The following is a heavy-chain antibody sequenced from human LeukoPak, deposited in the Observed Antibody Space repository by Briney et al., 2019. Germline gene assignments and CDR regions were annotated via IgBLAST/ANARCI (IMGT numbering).Heavy chain of an antibody. Sequence: SVKVSCKASGGTFSSYAISWVRQAPGQGLEWMGGIIPIFGTANYAQKFQGRVTITADESTSTAYMGLSSLRSEDTAVYYCARTVTTNNWFDPWGQGTLVTVSS. J-gene: IGHJ5*02. D-gene: IGHD4-17*01. CDR2: IIPIFGTA. CDR1: GGTFSSYA. CDR3: ARTVTTNNWFDP. V-gene: IGHV1-69*13.